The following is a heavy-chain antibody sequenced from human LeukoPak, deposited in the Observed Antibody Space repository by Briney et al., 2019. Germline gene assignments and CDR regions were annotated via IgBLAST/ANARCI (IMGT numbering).Heavy chain of an antibody. V-gene: IGHV4-39*01. D-gene: IGHD3-22*01. CDR1: GGSIISSSYY. J-gene: IGHJ3*02. CDR3: ASNPASHYDSSGSGTFDI. CDR2: IYYSGST. Sequence: SETLSLTCTVSGGSIISSSYYWAWIRQPPGKGLEWIGTIYYSGSTYYNPSLKSRVTISLDTSKNQFSLNLSSVTAADTAVFYCASNPASHYDSSGSGTFDIWGQGTMVTVSS.